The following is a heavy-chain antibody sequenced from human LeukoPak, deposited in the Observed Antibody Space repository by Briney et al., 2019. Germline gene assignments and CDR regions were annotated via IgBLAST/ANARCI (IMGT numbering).Heavy chain of an antibody. Sequence: GGSLRLSCAASGFTFSSYEMNWVRQAPGKGLEWVSYISSSGSTIYHADSVKGRFTISRDNAKNSLYLQMNSLRAEDTAVYYCAELGITMIGGVRGKGTTVTISS. D-gene: IGHD3-10*02. CDR1: GFTFSSYE. CDR3: AELGITMIGGV. J-gene: IGHJ6*04. CDR2: ISSSGSTI. V-gene: IGHV3-48*03.